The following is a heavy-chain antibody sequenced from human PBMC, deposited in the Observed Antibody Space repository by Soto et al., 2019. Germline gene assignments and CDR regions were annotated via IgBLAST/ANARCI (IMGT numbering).Heavy chain of an antibody. Sequence: SQTLSVTCAISGYSVSSNTASWKWIRQSPSRGLEWLGRTYFRSKWYNDYAVSVKSRIIINPDTSNNQFSLQLNSVTPEDTAVYFCAKGDNLGPKTGYAFDPWGQGIIVTVSS. CDR3: AKGDNLGPKTGYAFDP. CDR1: GYSVSSNTAS. V-gene: IGHV6-1*01. CDR2: TYFRSKWYN. D-gene: IGHD5-12*01. J-gene: IGHJ5*02.